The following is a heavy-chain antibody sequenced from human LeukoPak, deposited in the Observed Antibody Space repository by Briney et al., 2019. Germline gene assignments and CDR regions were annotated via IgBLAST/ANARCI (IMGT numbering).Heavy chain of an antibody. CDR3: ASLWFGELLSLDY. CDR1: GFTFSSYA. D-gene: IGHD3-10*01. Sequence: GGSLRLSCAASGFTFSSYAMHWVRQAPGKGLEWVAVISYDGSNKYYADSVKGRFTISRDNSQNTLYLQMNSLRAEDTAVYYCASLWFGELLSLDYWGQGTLVTVSS. CDR2: ISYDGSNK. J-gene: IGHJ4*02. V-gene: IGHV3-30-3*01.